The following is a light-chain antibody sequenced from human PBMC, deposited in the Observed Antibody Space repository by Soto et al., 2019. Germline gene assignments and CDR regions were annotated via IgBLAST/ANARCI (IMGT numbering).Light chain of an antibody. CDR3: AAWDDSLNGPV. Sequence: QSVLTQPPSVSEAPRQRVTISCSGSSSNIGNNAVNWYQQLPGKAPKLLIYYDDLLPSGVSDRFSGSRSGTSASLAISGLRSEHEADYYCAAWDDSLNGPVFGGGTKLTVL. V-gene: IGLV1-36*01. CDR1: SSNIGNNA. CDR2: YDD. J-gene: IGLJ3*02.